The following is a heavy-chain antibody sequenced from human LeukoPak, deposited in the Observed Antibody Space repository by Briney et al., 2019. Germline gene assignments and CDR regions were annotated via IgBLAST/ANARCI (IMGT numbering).Heavy chain of an antibody. D-gene: IGHD2-15*01. J-gene: IGHJ4*02. V-gene: IGHV3-23*01. CDR3: ARGGYCSGGNCYSPYYFDY. CDR1: GFTFSSYA. Sequence: SGGSLRLSCAASGFTFSSYAMSWVRQAPGKGLEWVSAISGSGGSTYYADSVKGRFTISRDNAKNTLYLQMNSLRAEDTAVYHCARGGYCSGGNCYSPYYFDYWGQGTLVTVSS. CDR2: ISGSGGST.